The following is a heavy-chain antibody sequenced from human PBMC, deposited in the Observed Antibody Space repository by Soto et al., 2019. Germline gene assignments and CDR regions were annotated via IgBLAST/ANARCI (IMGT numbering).Heavy chain of an antibody. CDR1: GFSLSTSGVG. J-gene: IGHJ6*02. Sequence: QITLKESGPTLVKPTQTLTLTCTFSGFSLSTSGVGVGWIRQPPGKALEWLALIYWDDDKRYSPSLKSRLTITKDTSKNQVVLTMTNMDPVDTATYYCAHSFLTGDYLYYYYYGMDVWGQGTTVTVSS. CDR2: IYWDDDK. V-gene: IGHV2-5*02. D-gene: IGHD4-17*01. CDR3: AHSFLTGDYLYYYYYGMDV.